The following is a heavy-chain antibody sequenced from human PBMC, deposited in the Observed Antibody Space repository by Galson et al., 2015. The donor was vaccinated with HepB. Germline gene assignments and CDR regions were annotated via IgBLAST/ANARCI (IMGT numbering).Heavy chain of an antibody. J-gene: IGHJ6*02. CDR2: ISSSSSYI. D-gene: IGHD6-19*01. V-gene: IGHV3-21*01. Sequence: SLRLSCAASGFTFSSYSMNWVRQAPGKGLEWVSSISSSSSYIYYADSVKGRFTISRDNAKNSLYLQINSLRDDDTAVYYCARDRLGYYGMDVWGLGTTVTVSS. CDR1: GFTFSSYS. CDR3: ARDRLGYYGMDV.